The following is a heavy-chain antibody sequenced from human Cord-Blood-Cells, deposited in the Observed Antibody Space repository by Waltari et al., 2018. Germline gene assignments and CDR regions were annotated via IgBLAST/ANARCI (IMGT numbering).Heavy chain of an antibody. Sequence: QVQLQESGPGLVKPSQTLSLTCTVSGGSISSGSYYWSWIRQPAGKGLEWIGYIYTSGSTNYNPSRKSRVTISVDTSKNQFSLKLSSVTAADTAVYYCARGGSSDAFDIWGQGTMVTVSS. CDR1: GGSISSGSYY. D-gene: IGHD6-6*01. J-gene: IGHJ3*02. CDR2: IYTSGST. CDR3: ARGGSSDAFDI. V-gene: IGHV4-61*09.